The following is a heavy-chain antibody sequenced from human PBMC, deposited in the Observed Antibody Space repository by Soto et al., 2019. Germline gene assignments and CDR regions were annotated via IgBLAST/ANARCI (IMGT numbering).Heavy chain of an antibody. Sequence: GESLKISCAASGFTFSSYAMSWVRQAPGKGLEWVSAISGRGGSTYYADSVKGRFTISRDNSKNTLYLQMNSLRAEDTAVYYCAKDWGSGDLVYYYYMDVWGKGTTVTVSS. V-gene: IGHV3-23*01. CDR3: AKDWGSGDLVYYYYMDV. D-gene: IGHD6-25*01. CDR2: ISGRGGST. J-gene: IGHJ6*03. CDR1: GFTFSSYA.